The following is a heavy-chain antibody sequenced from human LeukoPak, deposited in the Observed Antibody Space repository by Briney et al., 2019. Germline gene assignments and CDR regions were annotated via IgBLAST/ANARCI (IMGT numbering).Heavy chain of an antibody. V-gene: IGHV4-39*01. J-gene: IGHJ4*02. CDR3: ARHSDNWNANFDY. CDR1: GGSISSSSYY. CDR2: IYYSGST. D-gene: IGHD1-1*01. Sequence: SETRSLTCTVSGGSISSSSYYWGWIRQPPGKGLEWIGSIYYSGSTYYNPSLKSRVTISVDTSKNQFSLKLSSVTAADTAVYYCARHSDNWNANFDYWGQGTLVTVSS.